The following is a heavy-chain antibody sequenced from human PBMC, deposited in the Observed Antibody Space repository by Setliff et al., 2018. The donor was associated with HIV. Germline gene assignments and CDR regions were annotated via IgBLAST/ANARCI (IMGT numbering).Heavy chain of an antibody. Sequence: PSETLSLTCTVSGDSISSSYYWTWIRQPPGKGLEWIGYIYTSGSTNYNPSLKNRVTISVDTSKNQFSLQLNSVTAADTAVYYCARRRSGPQGWLLSNWFDAWGQGTLVTVSS. CDR1: GDSISSSYY. D-gene: IGHD3-3*01. V-gene: IGHV4-4*08. CDR2: IYTSGST. J-gene: IGHJ5*02. CDR3: ARRRSGPQGWLLSNWFDA.